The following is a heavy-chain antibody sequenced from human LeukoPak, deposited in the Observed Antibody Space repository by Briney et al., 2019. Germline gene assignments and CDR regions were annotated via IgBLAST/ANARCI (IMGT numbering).Heavy chain of an antibody. J-gene: IGHJ4*02. CDR3: ARPNHDSSGYLVY. CDR2: INPNSGGT. V-gene: IGHV1-2*02. CDR1: GYTFTDYY. D-gene: IGHD3-22*01. Sequence: ASVKVSCKASGYTFTDYYMHWVRQAPGQGLEWMGWINPNSGGTKYAQKLQGRVTMTTDTSTSTAYMELRSLRSDDTAVYYCARPNHDSSGYLVYWGQGTLVTVSS.